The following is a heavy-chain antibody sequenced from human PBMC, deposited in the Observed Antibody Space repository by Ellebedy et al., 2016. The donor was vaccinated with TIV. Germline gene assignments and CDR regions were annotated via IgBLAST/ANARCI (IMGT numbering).Heavy chain of an antibody. V-gene: IGHV3-15*01. CDR2: TKSKAAGGTT. J-gene: IGHJ4*02. CDR1: GFTFTNAW. CDR3: AGDPPNSGWQLAY. D-gene: IGHD6-19*01. Sequence: GGSLRLSCAASGFTFTNAWMSWVRQAPGKALEWVGRTKSKAAGGTTDYAAPVKGRFSISRDDSRDTLFLQMNSLRAEDTSVYYCAGDPPNSGWQLAYWGQGTLVTVSS.